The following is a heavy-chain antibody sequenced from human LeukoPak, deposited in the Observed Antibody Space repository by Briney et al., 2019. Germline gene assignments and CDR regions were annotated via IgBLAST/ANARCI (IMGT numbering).Heavy chain of an antibody. CDR3: ARDSSGYYYAFDV. Sequence: GGSLRLSCATSAFTVSSNFTSWVRQAPGKGLEWVSVIYSGGTTLYADSVKGRFTISRDNSKNTLYLQMNSLRAEDTAVYYCARDSSGYYYAFDVWGQGTVVTVSS. CDR1: AFTVSSNF. V-gene: IGHV3-66*01. J-gene: IGHJ3*01. D-gene: IGHD3-22*01. CDR2: IYSGGTT.